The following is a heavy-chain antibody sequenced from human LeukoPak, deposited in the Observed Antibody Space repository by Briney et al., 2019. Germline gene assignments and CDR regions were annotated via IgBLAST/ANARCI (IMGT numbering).Heavy chain of an antibody. CDR1: GGSNSSYY. CDR3: AREEITMIVVEDFYYYGMDV. J-gene: IGHJ6*02. V-gene: IGHV4-4*07. Sequence: PSETLSLTCTVSGGSNSSYYWSCIRQPAGKGLEWIGRIYTSGSTNYNPSLKSRVTMSVDTSKNQFSLKLSSLTAADTAVYYCAREEITMIVVEDFYYYGMDVWGQGTTVTVSS. D-gene: IGHD3-22*01. CDR2: IYTSGST.